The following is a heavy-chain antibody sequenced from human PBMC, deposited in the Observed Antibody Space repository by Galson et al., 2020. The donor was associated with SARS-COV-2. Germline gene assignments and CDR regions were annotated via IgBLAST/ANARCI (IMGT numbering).Heavy chain of an antibody. CDR2: TYYRSKWFN. V-gene: IGHV6-1*01. CDR1: GDSVVSNNAA. D-gene: IGHD3-3*01. Sequence: SQTLSLTCVVSGDSVVSNNAAWNWIRQSPSRGLEWLGRTYYRSKWFNVYAVSVKSRIVITADISENQFSLQLNSVTPEDTAVYYCVRAHGLRVLEWHYFDYWGQGTLVTVSS. J-gene: IGHJ4*02. CDR3: VRAHGLRVLEWHYFDY.